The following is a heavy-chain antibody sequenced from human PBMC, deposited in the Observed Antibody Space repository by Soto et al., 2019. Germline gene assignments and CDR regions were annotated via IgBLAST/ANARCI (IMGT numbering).Heavy chain of an antibody. Sequence: QVQLQESGPELVKPSQTLSLTCSVSGGSLTTNGHYWTWIRQHPGQGLEWIAYIYYPGNGYLNPSLKSRLGISADTSKHQFSLELRSVTAAITAVYYCAREPWGFDSWGQGTLVTVSS. CDR2: IYYPGNG. CDR1: GGSLTTNGHY. CDR3: AREPWGFDS. V-gene: IGHV4-31*03. D-gene: IGHD3-16*01. J-gene: IGHJ4*02.